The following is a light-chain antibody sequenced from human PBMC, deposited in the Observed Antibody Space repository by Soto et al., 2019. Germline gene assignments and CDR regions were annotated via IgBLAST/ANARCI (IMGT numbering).Light chain of an antibody. Sequence: QSVLTQPPSVSGAPGQRVTISCTGSSSNIGAGYDVHWYQQLPGTAPKLLIYGNSNRPSGVPDRFSGSKSGTSASLAITGLQPEDEADDYCQSYDSSLSVVVFGGGTKLTVL. CDR3: QSYDSSLSVVV. CDR1: SSNIGAGYD. CDR2: GNS. J-gene: IGLJ2*01. V-gene: IGLV1-40*01.